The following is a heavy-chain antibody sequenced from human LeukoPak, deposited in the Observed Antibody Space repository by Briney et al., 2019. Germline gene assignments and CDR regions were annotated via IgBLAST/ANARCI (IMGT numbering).Heavy chain of an antibody. Sequence: GGSLRLSCAASGLIFSAYRMNWVRQAPGKGLERVATISQDGSEKYYVDSVKGRFTISRDNAKNSLYLQMNSLRAEDTAVYFCAREPTYEGLIYWGQGTLVTVSS. J-gene: IGHJ4*02. D-gene: IGHD5-12*01. CDR2: ISQDGSEK. CDR3: AREPTYEGLIY. V-gene: IGHV3-7*01. CDR1: GLIFSAYR.